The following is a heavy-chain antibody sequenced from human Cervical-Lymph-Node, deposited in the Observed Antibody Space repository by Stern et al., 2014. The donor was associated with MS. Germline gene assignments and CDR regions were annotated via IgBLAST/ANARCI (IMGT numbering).Heavy chain of an antibody. D-gene: IGHD3-22*01. Sequence: VQLVESGAGVMKPGSSVKVSCTASGGSFSYYAINWVRQSPGQGPEWMGGIIPIVGTANYAQKFQGRVTITADESTSTAYMELSSLRSEDTAVYYCARDRSHYDTSGGYYFDSWGQGTLVTVSS. CDR2: IIPIVGTA. CDR3: ARDRSHYDTSGGYYFDS. J-gene: IGHJ4*02. V-gene: IGHV1-69*01. CDR1: GGSFSYYA.